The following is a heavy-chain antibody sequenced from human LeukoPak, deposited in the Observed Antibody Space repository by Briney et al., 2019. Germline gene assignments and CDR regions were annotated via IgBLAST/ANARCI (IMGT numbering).Heavy chain of an antibody. CDR1: GFTFSSYG. Sequence: GGSLRLSCAASGFTFSSYGMSWVRKAPGKGLEWLSHITSGGTIYYADSVKGRFTISRDNAKSSLYLQMSSLRDEDTAVYYCARRYCSGGSCGVGPYFEYWGQGTLVTVSS. J-gene: IGHJ4*02. V-gene: IGHV3-48*02. CDR3: ARRYCSGGSCGVGPYFEY. CDR2: ITSGGTI. D-gene: IGHD2-15*01.